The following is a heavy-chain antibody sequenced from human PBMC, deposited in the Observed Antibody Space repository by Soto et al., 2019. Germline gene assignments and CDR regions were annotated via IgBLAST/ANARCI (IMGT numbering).Heavy chain of an antibody. J-gene: IGHJ4*02. D-gene: IGHD4-4*01. Sequence: EAVSLTFALYGGSFSGHYWRWIRQPPGKGLEWIGSIYYSGRTYYNPSFKSRVTMSVDTSKNQFSLNLSSVTAADTAFYFCARRDYSTSPLGPFDHWGPGILVTVS. V-gene: IGHV4-34*11. CDR1: GGSFSGHY. CDR3: ARRDYSTSPLGPFDH. CDR2: IYYSGRT.